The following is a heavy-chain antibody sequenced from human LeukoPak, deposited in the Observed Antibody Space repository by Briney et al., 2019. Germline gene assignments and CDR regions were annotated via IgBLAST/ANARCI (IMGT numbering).Heavy chain of an antibody. CDR2: ISGSGGTT. V-gene: IGHV3-23*01. CDR3: AKSPVLYYYYYMDV. Sequence: GGSLRLSCAASGFTFRSYAMSWVRQAPGKGLEWVSVISGSGGTTYYADSVKGRFSISRDNPKNTLYLQMNSLRAEDTAVYYCAKSPVLYYYYYMDVWGKGTTVTVSS. J-gene: IGHJ6*03. D-gene: IGHD3-10*01. CDR1: GFTFRSYA.